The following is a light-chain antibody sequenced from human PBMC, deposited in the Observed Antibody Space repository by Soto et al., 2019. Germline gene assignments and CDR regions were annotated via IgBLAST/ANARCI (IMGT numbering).Light chain of an antibody. CDR2: ATS. Sequence: DIQLTQSPSSLAASVGDRVTITCRASQGVSTWLAWHQQKPEKAPKSLVYATSKLQSGVPSRFNGTGSGTEFTLTISSLQPEDVATYFCQQYNTYPLTFGGGTKVESK. CDR3: QQYNTYPLT. V-gene: IGKV1D-16*01. J-gene: IGKJ4*01. CDR1: QGVSTW.